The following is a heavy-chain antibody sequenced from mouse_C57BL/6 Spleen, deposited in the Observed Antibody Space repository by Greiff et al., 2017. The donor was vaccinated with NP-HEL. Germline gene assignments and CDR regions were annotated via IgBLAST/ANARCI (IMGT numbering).Heavy chain of an antibody. J-gene: IGHJ4*01. Sequence: VKLQESGPGLVKPSQSLFLTCSITGFPITSGYYWIWIRQSPGKPLEWMGYITHSGETFYNPSLQSPISITRETSKNQFFLQLNSVTTEDTAMYYCAGDSCPCRYYAMDYWGQGTSVTVSS. CDR3: AGDSCPCRYYAMDY. V-gene: IGHV12-3*01. CDR2: ITHSGET. CDR1: GFPITSGYY.